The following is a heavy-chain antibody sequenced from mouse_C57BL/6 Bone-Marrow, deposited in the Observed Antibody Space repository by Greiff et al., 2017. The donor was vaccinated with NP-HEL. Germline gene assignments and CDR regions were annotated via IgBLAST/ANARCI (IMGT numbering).Heavy chain of an antibody. J-gene: IGHJ4*01. CDR1: GYTFTSYW. CDR3: ARTPLHYYGISPCSMDY. D-gene: IGHD1-1*01. V-gene: IGHV1-64*01. Sequence: QVQLQQPGAELVKPGASVTLSCKASGYTFTSYWMHWVKQRPGQGLEWIGMIHPNSGSPTYNEKFKNKATLPVDTSSSPTSLQFSCLTSEDSAVYYGARTPLHYYGISPCSMDYWGQGTSVTVAS. CDR2: IHPNSGSP.